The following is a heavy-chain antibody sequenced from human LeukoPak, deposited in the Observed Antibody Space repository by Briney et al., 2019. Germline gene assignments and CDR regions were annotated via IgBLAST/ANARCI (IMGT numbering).Heavy chain of an antibody. CDR2: ISSSGSTI. D-gene: IGHD5-12*01. Sequence: PGGSLRLSCAASGFTFTTAWMSWVRQAPGQGLEWVSYISSSGSTIYDADSVKGRFTISRDNAKNSLFLQMNSLRVEDTAVYYCARGRGNTGYDPRVIDHWGQGTLVTVSS. V-gene: IGHV3-11*01. CDR1: GFTFTTAW. J-gene: IGHJ4*02. CDR3: ARGRGNTGYDPRVIDH.